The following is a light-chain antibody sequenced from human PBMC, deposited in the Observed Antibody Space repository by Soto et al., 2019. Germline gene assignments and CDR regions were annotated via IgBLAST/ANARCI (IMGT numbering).Light chain of an antibody. CDR2: GAS. V-gene: IGKV3-15*01. CDR3: QQFNNWPPWT. CDR1: QNVGNN. Sequence: EIVLTQSPATLSVSPGERATLSCRASQNVGNNLVWYQQKPGQAPRLLIYGASTRAAGIPDRFSGSGSGTEFTLTISGLQSDDFAVYYCQQFNNWPPWTFGQGTKVDIK. J-gene: IGKJ1*01.